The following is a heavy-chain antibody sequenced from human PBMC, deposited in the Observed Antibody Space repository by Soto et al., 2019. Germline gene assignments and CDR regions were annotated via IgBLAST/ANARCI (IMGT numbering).Heavy chain of an antibody. CDR1: GYTFTSYD. Sequence: ASVKVSCKASGYTFTSYDINWVRQATGQGLEWMGWMNPNSGNTGYAQKFQGRVTMTRNTSISTAYMELSSLRSEETAVYYCARVAYSYGYYAFYIWGQGTMVTVSS. CDR3: ARVAYSYGYYAFYI. J-gene: IGHJ3*02. CDR2: MNPNSGNT. D-gene: IGHD5-18*01. V-gene: IGHV1-8*01.